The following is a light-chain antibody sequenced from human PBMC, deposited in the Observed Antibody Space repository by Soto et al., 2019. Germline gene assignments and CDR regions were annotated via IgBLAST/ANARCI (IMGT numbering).Light chain of an antibody. CDR1: SSDIGTYNY. CDR2: EVS. J-gene: IGLJ1*01. Sequence: QSVLTQPACVSVSPGQSITISCTGTSSDIGTYNYVSWYQQHPGKAPKLMIFEVSNRPSGVSYRFSGSKSDNTASLTISGLQAEDEADYYCCSYTRSNTYVFGTGTKVTVL. CDR3: CSYTRSNTYV. V-gene: IGLV2-14*01.